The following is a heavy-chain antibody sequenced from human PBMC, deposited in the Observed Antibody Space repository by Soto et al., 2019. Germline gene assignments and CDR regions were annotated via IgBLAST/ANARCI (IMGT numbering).Heavy chain of an antibody. D-gene: IGHD4-4*01. J-gene: IGHJ6*02. V-gene: IGHV5-51*01. Sequence: PGESLKISCKGSGYTFTDYWIGWVRQLPGKGLEWMGIIYPGDSDTRYSPSFQGHVTITVDKSTSTAYLQWNTLKVSDTAMYYCARHLSNFRYYYYAMDVWGQGTTVTVSS. CDR2: IYPGDSDT. CDR3: ARHLSNFRYYYYAMDV. CDR1: GYTFTDYW.